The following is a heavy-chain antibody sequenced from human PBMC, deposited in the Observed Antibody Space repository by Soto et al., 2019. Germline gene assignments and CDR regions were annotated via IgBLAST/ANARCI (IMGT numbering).Heavy chain of an antibody. Sequence: HEHLVQSGAEVKRPGASLKVSCKASGYSFTGYYIHWVRQAPEQGLEWMGWINPDSGATNYAQNFQGRVTLTSDTSIRTASMDLTSLTSDDTAVYYCARGDYGTGGYPFPHFDYWGQGTLVIVSS. V-gene: IGHV1-2*02. D-gene: IGHD2-8*02. CDR2: INPDSGAT. CDR1: GYSFTGYY. CDR3: ARGDYGTGGYPFPHFDY. J-gene: IGHJ4*02.